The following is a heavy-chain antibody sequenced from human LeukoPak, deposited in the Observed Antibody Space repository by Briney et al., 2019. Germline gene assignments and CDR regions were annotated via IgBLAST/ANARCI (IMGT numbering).Heavy chain of an antibody. CDR2: VNPNSGNT. CDR1: GYTFTSYD. V-gene: IGHV1-8*01. D-gene: IGHD6-13*01. J-gene: IGHJ5*02. CDR3: ARGKTKAAAGLRFDP. Sequence: ASVKVSCKASGYTFTSYDINWVRQATGQGLEWMGWVNPNSGNTGYAQKFQGRVTMTRNTSISTAYMELSSLRSEDTAVYYCARGKTKAAAGLRFDPWGQGTLVTVSS.